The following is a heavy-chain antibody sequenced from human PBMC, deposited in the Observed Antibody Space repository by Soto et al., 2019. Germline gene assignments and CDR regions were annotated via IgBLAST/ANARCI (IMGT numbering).Heavy chain of an antibody. CDR3: ARLTVTEDAFDI. J-gene: IGHJ3*02. CDR1: GFTFSSYE. Sequence: GGSLRLSCAASGFTFSSYEMNWVRQAPGKGLEWVSYISSSGSTIYYADSVKGRFTISRDNAKNSLYLQMNSLRAEDTAVYYCARLTVTEDAFDIWGQGTMVTVS. V-gene: IGHV3-48*03. CDR2: ISSSGSTI. D-gene: IGHD4-17*01.